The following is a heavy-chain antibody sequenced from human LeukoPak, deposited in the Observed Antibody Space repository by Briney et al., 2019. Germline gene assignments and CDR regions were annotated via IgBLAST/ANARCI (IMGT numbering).Heavy chain of an antibody. Sequence: SETLSLTCAVYGGSFSGYYWSWIRQPPGKGLEWLGEINHSGSTNYNPSLKSRVTISVDTSKNQFSLKLSSVTAADTAVYYCARGPHYYDSSGYYIKNAFDIWGQGTMVTVSS. CDR2: INHSGST. V-gene: IGHV4-34*01. CDR3: ARGPHYYDSSGYYIKNAFDI. D-gene: IGHD3-22*01. CDR1: GGSFSGYY. J-gene: IGHJ3*02.